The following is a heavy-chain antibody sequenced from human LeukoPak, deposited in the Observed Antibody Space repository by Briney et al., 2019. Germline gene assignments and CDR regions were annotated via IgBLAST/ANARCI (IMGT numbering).Heavy chain of an antibody. CDR3: ARDSLWFGELYGMDV. V-gene: IGHV3-33*01. CDR2: IRYDGSNK. CDR1: GFTFSSYG. J-gene: IGHJ6*02. D-gene: IGHD3-10*01. Sequence: GSLRLSCAASGFTFSSYGMHWVRQAPGKGLEWVAVIRYDGSNKYYTGSVKCRFTISRDNSKNTLYLQMNSLRAEDTAVYYCARDSLWFGELYGMDVWGQGTTVTVSS.